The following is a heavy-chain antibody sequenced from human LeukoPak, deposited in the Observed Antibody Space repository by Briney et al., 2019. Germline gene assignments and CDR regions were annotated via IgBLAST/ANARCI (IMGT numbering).Heavy chain of an antibody. CDR1: GYTFTGYY. V-gene: IGHV1-2*02. J-gene: IGHJ5*02. D-gene: IGHD3-3*01. Sequence: GASVKVSCKASGYTFTGYYMHWVRQAPGQGLEWMGWINPNSGGTNYAQKFQGRVTMTRDTSISTAYMELSRLRSDDTAVYYCARTIFGVVTHSKGWFDPWGQGTLVTVPS. CDR3: ARTIFGVVTHSKGWFDP. CDR2: INPNSGGT.